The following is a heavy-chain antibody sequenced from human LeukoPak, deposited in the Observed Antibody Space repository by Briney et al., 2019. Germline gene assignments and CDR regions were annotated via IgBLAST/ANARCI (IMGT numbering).Heavy chain of an antibody. CDR3: ARRRITMIVVVPNWFDP. V-gene: IGHV4-34*01. CDR2: INHSGST. Sequence: LETLSLTCAVYGGSFSGYYWSWIRQPPGKGLEWIGEINHSGSTNYNPSLKSRVTISVDTSKNQFSLKLSSVTAADTAVYYCARRRITMIVVVPNWFDPWGQGTLVTVSS. J-gene: IGHJ5*02. D-gene: IGHD3-22*01. CDR1: GGSFSGYY.